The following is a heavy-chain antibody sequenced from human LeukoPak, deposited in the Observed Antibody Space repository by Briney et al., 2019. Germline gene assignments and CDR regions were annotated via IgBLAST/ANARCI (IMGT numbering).Heavy chain of an antibody. CDR2: ISAYNGNT. V-gene: IGHV1-18*01. Sequence: GASVKVSCKASGYTFTSHGISWVRQAPGQGLEWMGWISAYNGNTNYAQKLQGRVTMTTDTSTSTAYMELRSLRSDDTAVYYCARAVITFGGVIVYFDYWGQGTLVTVSS. D-gene: IGHD3-16*02. J-gene: IGHJ4*02. CDR1: GYTFTSHG. CDR3: ARAVITFGGVIVYFDY.